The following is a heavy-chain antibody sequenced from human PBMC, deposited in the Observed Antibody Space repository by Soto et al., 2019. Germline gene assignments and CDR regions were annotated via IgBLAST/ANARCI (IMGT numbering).Heavy chain of an antibody. Sequence: QVQLQESGPGLVKPSETLSLTCTVSGASVSSGRYYWSWIRQPPGKGLEWIGYIFYNWNTNYNPYLKSRVTMSIETAKSQFSLKLSSVTAADTALYYCARVFSSRWFYYFDYWGQGALVTVSS. CDR1: GASVSSGRYY. CDR2: IFYNWNT. CDR3: ARVFSSRWFYYFDY. J-gene: IGHJ4*02. V-gene: IGHV4-61*01. D-gene: IGHD6-19*01.